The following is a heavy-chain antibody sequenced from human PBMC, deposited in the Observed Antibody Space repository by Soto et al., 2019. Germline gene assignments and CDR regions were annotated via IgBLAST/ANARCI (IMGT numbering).Heavy chain of an antibody. J-gene: IGHJ3*02. D-gene: IGHD2-15*01. CDR2: INANIKDDT. CDR3: ASDRGTDSRSLDRFDI. Sequence: VSVKVSCKASGYHFTDYYMHWVRQAPGQGPEWMGWINANIKDDTNYAQRFQGRVTMTRDTSISVAYMELRSLTTYDTAGYCCASDRGTDSRSLDRFDIRDQGTMVTISS. CDR1: GYHFTDYY. V-gene: IGHV1-2*02.